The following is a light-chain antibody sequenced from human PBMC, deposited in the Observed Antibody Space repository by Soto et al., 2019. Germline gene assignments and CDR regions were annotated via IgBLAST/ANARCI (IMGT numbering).Light chain of an antibody. V-gene: IGKV3-20*01. Sequence: EIVLTQSPGTLSLSPGERATLSCRASQSVSSSFLAWYQQKPGQAPRLLIYGASSRATGIPDRFSGSGSGTDFTLIISRLEPEDFAVYYCQQYGSFWTFGQGTKVEIK. CDR1: QSVSSSF. J-gene: IGKJ1*01. CDR2: GAS. CDR3: QQYGSFWT.